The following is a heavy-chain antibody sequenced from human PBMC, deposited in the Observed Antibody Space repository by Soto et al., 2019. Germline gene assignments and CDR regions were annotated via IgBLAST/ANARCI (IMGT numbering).Heavy chain of an antibody. V-gene: IGHV1-69*06. CDR2: IIPIFGTA. CDR3: AREKYSSSWFDP. CDR1: GGTFSSYA. D-gene: IGHD6-13*01. Sequence: SVKVSCKASGGTFSSYAISWLRQAPGQGLEWMGGIIPIFGTANYAQKFQGRVTITADKSTSTAYMELSSLRSEDTAVYYCAREKYSSSWFDPWGQGTLVTVSS. J-gene: IGHJ5*02.